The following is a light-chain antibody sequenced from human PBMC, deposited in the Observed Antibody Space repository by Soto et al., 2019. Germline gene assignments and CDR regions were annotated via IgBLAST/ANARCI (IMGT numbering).Light chain of an antibody. CDR3: QSYDSSNAV. CDR2: EDN. V-gene: IGLV6-57*04. CDR1: SGSIASNY. J-gene: IGLJ7*01. Sequence: NFMLTQPHSVSESPGKTVTISCTRSSGSIASNYMQWYQQRPGSAPTTVMYEDNQRPSGVPDRYSGSIDSSSNSASLTISGLMTEDEADYYCQSYDSSNAVFGGGTQLTVL.